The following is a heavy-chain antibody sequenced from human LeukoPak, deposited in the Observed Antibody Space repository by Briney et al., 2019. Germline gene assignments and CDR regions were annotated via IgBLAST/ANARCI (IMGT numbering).Heavy chain of an antibody. CDR2: INPNSGGT. J-gene: IGHJ5*02. CDR1: GYTFTSCY. Sequence: ASVKVSCKASGYTFTSCYMHWVRQAPGQGLEWMGWINPNSGGTNYAQKFQGRVTMTRDTSISTAYMELSRLRSDDTAVYYCARGPGYCSSTSCSRWFDPWGQGTLVTVSS. D-gene: IGHD2-2*01. V-gene: IGHV1-2*02. CDR3: ARGPGYCSSTSCSRWFDP.